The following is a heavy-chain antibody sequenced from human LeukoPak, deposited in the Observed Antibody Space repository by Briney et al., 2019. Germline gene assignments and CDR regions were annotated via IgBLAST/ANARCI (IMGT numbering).Heavy chain of an antibody. CDR2: MYADSGNT. Sequence: ASVKVSCKASGYTFTNYDINWVRQASGQGPEWMGWMYADSGNTGFAQKFQGRVTMTRNTSRTTAYLELSSLTSDDTAVYYCARGDAMDVWGQGTTVTVSS. CDR1: GYTFTNYD. V-gene: IGHV1-8*01. J-gene: IGHJ6*02. CDR3: ARGDAMDV.